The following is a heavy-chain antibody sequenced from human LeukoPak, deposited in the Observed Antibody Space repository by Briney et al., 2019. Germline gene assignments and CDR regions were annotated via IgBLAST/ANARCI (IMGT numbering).Heavy chain of an antibody. Sequence: RGSLRLSCAASGFMFSSNWMSWVRLAPGKGLEWVANIKEDGTETYYVDSVKGRFTISRDNAKNPLYLQMNSLRVEDTAVYYCAKEGRSLQTYWGQGTLVTVSS. CDR2: IKEDGTET. CDR3: AKEGRSLQTY. J-gene: IGHJ4*02. CDR1: GFMFSSNW. D-gene: IGHD5-24*01. V-gene: IGHV3-7*03.